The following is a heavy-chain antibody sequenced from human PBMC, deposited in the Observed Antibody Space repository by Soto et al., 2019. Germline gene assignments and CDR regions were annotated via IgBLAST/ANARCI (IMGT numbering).Heavy chain of an antibody. CDR1: GFTFSSYA. V-gene: IGHV3-23*01. Sequence: GGSLRLSCAASGFTFSSYAMSWVRQAPGKGMEWVAAISGSGGSTYYADSVKGRFTISRDNSKNTLYLQMNSLRAEDAAVYYCAKDLVGSNADHFDYWGQGTLVTVSS. D-gene: IGHD2-15*01. J-gene: IGHJ4*02. CDR3: AKDLVGSNADHFDY. CDR2: ISGSGGST.